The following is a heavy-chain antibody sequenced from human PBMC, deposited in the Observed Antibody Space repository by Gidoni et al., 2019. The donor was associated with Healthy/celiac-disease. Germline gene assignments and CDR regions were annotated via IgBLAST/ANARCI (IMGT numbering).Heavy chain of an antibody. V-gene: IGHV3-9*01. CDR3: AKGYLLTTVPTYFDY. Sequence: EVQLVESGGGLVQPGRSLRLSCAASGFTFDDYAMHWVRQAPGKGLEWVSGISWNSGSIGYADSVKGRFTISRDNAKNSLYLQMNSLRAEDTALYYCAKGYLLTTVPTYFDYWGQGTLVTVSS. J-gene: IGHJ4*02. CDR2: ISWNSGSI. D-gene: IGHD4-17*01. CDR1: GFTFDDYA.